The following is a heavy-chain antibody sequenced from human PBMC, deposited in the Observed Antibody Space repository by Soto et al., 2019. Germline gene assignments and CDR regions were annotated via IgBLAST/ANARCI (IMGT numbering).Heavy chain of an antibody. CDR1: GFSFSTYG. J-gene: IGHJ6*02. CDR2: ISHDGSNK. Sequence: QVQMVESGGGVVQPGRSLRLSCAASGFSFSTYGMHWVRQAPGKGLEWMAVISHDGSNKYYADSVKGRFTISRDNSKDTLFLQMNGLRGEDTAIYYCAKVIRADSTSSNFYYYSGMDVWGQGTTVTVSS. D-gene: IGHD6-6*01. CDR3: AKVIRADSTSSNFYYYSGMDV. V-gene: IGHV3-30*18.